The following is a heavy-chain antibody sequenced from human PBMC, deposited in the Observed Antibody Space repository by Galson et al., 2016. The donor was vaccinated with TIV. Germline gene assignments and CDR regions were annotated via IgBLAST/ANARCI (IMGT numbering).Heavy chain of an antibody. J-gene: IGHJ3*02. CDR2: IKQDGDYK. CDR1: GFTFSRHW. V-gene: IGHV3-7*01. CDR3: ARDRDYYDSSSYSPDAFDM. D-gene: IGHD3-22*01. Sequence: LRLSCAASGFTFSRHWMSWVRQAPGKGLEWVANIKQDGDYKYYVDSVKGRFTISRDNAKNSLHLQINSLRVEDTAVYYCARDRDYYDSSSYSPDAFDMWGQGTKVTVSS.